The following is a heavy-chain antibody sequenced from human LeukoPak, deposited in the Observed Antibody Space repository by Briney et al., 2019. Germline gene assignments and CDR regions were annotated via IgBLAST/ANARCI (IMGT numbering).Heavy chain of an antibody. Sequence: SETLSLTCTVSGGSISGYYWSWIRQPPGKGLEWIGYIYYSGSTNYNPSLKSRVTISVDTSMNQFSLKLSSVTAADTAVYYCARDRRYSSGWYGIDYRGQGTLVTVSS. CDR2: IYYSGST. J-gene: IGHJ4*02. D-gene: IGHD6-19*01. V-gene: IGHV4-59*01. CDR3: ARDRRYSSGWYGIDY. CDR1: GGSISGYY.